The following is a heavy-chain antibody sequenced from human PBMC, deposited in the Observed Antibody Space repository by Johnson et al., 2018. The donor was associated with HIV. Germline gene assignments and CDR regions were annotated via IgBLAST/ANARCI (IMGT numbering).Heavy chain of an antibody. CDR1: GFTFSSYA. D-gene: IGHD4-23*01. V-gene: IGHV3-30*04. CDR2: ISYDGSNK. J-gene: IGHJ3*02. CDR3: ARDGPPYYGGNSGGAFDI. Sequence: QVQLVESGGGLVKPGRSLRLSCAASGFTFSSYAMHWVRQAPGKGLEWVAVISYDGSNKYYADSVKGRFTISRDNSKNTLYLQMNSLRAEDTAVYYCARDGPPYYGGNSGGAFDIWGQGTMVTVSS.